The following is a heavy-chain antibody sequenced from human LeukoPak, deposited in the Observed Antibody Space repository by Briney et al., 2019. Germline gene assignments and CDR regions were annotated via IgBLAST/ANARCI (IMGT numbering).Heavy chain of an antibody. CDR3: AKFLSGSYYGGFDY. CDR1: GFTFSSHG. D-gene: IGHD1-26*01. Sequence: PGGTLRLSCAASGFTFSSHGMSWVRQAPGKGLEWVSAISGSGTTYYADSVKGRFTISRDNSKNTLYLQMSSLRVDDTAVYYCAKFLSGSYYGGFDYWGQGTLVTVSS. V-gene: IGHV3-23*01. J-gene: IGHJ4*02. CDR2: ISGSGTT.